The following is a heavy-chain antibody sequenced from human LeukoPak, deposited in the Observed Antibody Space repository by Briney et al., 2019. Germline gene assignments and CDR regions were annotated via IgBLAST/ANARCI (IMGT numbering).Heavy chain of an antibody. V-gene: IGHV4-31*03. CDR1: GGSISSGGYY. J-gene: IGHJ4*02. CDR3: ARGYSSSWFGD. Sequence: SETLSLTCTVSGGSISSGGYYWSWIRQHPGKGLEWIGNIYYSGSANYNPSLTSRVSISVDTSKNEFSLELSSVTAADTAVYYCARGYSSSWFGDWGQGTLVTVSS. D-gene: IGHD6-13*01. CDR2: IYYSGSA.